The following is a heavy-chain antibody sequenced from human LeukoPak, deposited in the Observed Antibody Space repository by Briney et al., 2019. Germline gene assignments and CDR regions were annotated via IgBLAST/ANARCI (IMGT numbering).Heavy chain of an antibody. J-gene: IGHJ1*01. CDR1: GGTFSGYA. CDR3: ARGQDYYDSSALQH. Sequence: SVKVSCKASGGTFSGYAISWVRQAPGQGLEWMGRIIPIFGTANYAQKFQGRVTITTDESTSTAYMELSSLGSEDTAVYYCARGQDYYDSSALQHWGQGTLVTVSS. CDR2: IIPIFGTA. D-gene: IGHD3-22*01. V-gene: IGHV1-69*05.